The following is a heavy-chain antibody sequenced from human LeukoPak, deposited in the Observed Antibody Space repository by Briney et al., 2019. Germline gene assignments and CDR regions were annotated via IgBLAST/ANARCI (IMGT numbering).Heavy chain of an antibody. CDR2: IYWDGDK. CDR3: AHSSRSPDCGNSGCYYFDY. D-gene: IGHD2/OR15-2a*01. CDR1: GFSLSTRGVG. Sequence: SGPTLVNPTPTLTLTCTFSGFSLSTRGVGVGWIRQPPGKPLDWLAIIYWDGDKRYSPSLKNRLNITKDASKNQVVITMTNMDPVDTATYFCAHSSRSPDCGNSGCYYFDYRGQGALVTVSS. J-gene: IGHJ4*02. V-gene: IGHV2-5*02.